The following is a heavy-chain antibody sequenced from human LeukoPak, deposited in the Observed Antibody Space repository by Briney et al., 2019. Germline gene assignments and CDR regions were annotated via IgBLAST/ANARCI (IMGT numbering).Heavy chain of an antibody. Sequence: GGSLRLSCAASGFTFSSYAMSWVRQAPGKGLEWVSAISGSGGSTYYADSVKGRFTISRDNSKNTLYLQMNSLRAEDTAVYYCAKDLTYDSSGYSHYWGQGTLVTVSS. J-gene: IGHJ4*02. CDR2: ISGSGGST. CDR3: AKDLTYDSSGYSHY. V-gene: IGHV3-23*01. D-gene: IGHD3-22*01. CDR1: GFTFSSYA.